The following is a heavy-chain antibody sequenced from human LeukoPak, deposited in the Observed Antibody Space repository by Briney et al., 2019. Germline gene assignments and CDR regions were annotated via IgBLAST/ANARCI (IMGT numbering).Heavy chain of an antibody. CDR3: ARHEPSRFYPFDY. Sequence: SETLSLTCTVSGGSISSYYWSWIRQPPGKGLEWIGYIYYSGSTNYNPSLKSRVTISVDTSKNQFSLKLSSVTAADTAVYYCARHEPSRFYPFDYWGQGTLVTVSS. CDR2: IYYSGST. V-gene: IGHV4-59*08. CDR1: GGSISSYY. J-gene: IGHJ4*02. D-gene: IGHD2-2*01.